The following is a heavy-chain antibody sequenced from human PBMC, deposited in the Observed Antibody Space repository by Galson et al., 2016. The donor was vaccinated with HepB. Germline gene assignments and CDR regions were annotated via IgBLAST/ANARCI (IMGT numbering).Heavy chain of an antibody. D-gene: IGHD6-19*01. CDR3: ANRPVGSGSLDY. CDR2: ISGSGGST. J-gene: IGHJ4*02. CDR1: GFTFSSYA. V-gene: IGHV3-23*01. Sequence: SLRLSCAASGFTFSSYAMNWVRQAPGKGLEWVSAISGSGGSTYYADSVKGRFTISRDHSQNTLYLQMNSLRAEDTAVYYCANRPVGSGSLDYWGQGTLVTVAS.